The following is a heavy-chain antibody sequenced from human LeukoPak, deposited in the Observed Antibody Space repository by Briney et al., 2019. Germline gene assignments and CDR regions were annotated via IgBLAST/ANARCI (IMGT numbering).Heavy chain of an antibody. Sequence: GGSLRLSCAASGFTFSNYWMHWVRQAPGMGLVWVSRVNSDGSTTTYADSVKGRFTISRDNAKNTLYLQMDSLTAEDTAVYYCAKDGSYYYGSGSPPFDYWGQGTLVTVSS. CDR1: GFTFSNYW. V-gene: IGHV3-74*01. D-gene: IGHD3-10*01. CDR3: AKDGSYYYGSGSPPFDY. J-gene: IGHJ4*02. CDR2: VNSDGSTT.